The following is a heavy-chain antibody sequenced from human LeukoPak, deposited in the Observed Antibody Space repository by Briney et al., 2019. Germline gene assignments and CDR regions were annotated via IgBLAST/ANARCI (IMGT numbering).Heavy chain of an antibody. CDR2: ISYSGTT. V-gene: IGHV4-39*07. CDR1: SASITSSPYF. CDR3: ARESGSSGWRPFDY. J-gene: IGHJ4*02. D-gene: IGHD6-19*01. Sequence: SETLSLTCTVSSASITSSPYFWGWIRQSPGKGLEWIGSISYSGTTYYNPPLKSRVTISVDTSKNQFSLKLSSVTAADTAVYYCARESGSSGWRPFDYWGQGTLVTVSS.